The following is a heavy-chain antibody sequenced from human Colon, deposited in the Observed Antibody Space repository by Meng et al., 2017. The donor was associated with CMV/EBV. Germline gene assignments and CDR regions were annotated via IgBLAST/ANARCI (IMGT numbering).Heavy chain of an antibody. CDR2: MNPNSGNT. V-gene: IGHV1-8*01. CDR1: GYTFTSYD. Sequence: ASVKVSCKASGYTFTSYDINWVRQATGQGLEWMGWMNPNSGNTGYAQKFQGRVTMTRNTSISTAYMGLSSLRSEDTAVYYCARLRVQLWLRVGYYYYGMDVWGQGTTVTVSS. CDR3: ARLRVQLWLRVGYYYYGMDV. J-gene: IGHJ6*02. D-gene: IGHD5-18*01.